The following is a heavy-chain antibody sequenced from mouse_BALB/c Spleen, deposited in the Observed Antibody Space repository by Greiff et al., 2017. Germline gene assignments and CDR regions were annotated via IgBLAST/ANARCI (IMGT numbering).Heavy chain of an antibody. CDR3: ARPKIY. J-gene: IGHJ3*01. CDR1: GFTFSSYA. Sequence: EVQVVESGGGLVKPGGSLTLSCAASGFTFSSYAMSWVRQTPAKRLEWVATISSCGSYTYYPDSVKGRFTISRDNAKNTLYLQMSSLRSEDTAMYYCARPKIYWGQGTLVTVSA. CDR2: ISSCGSYT. V-gene: IGHV5-9-3*01.